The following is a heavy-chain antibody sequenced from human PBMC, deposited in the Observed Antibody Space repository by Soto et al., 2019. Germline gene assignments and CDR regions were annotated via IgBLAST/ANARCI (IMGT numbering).Heavy chain of an antibody. D-gene: IGHD2-15*01. CDR1: GFTFSSYD. Sequence: EVQLVESGGGLVQPGGSLRLSCAASGFTFSSYDMHWVRQATGKGLEWVSAIGTAGDTYYPGSVKGRFTISRENAKNSLYLQMKSLRAEDTAVYYCARGDVVVVAATHYYYYGMDVWGQGTTVTVSS. CDR3: ARGDVVVVAATHYYYYGMDV. CDR2: IGTAGDT. V-gene: IGHV3-13*01. J-gene: IGHJ6*02.